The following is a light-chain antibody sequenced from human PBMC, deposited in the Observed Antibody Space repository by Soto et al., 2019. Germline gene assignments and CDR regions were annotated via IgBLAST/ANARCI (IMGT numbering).Light chain of an antibody. CDR1: HTIMTY. V-gene: IGKV1-39*01. J-gene: IGKJ1*01. Sequence: IQLTQSPSSLSASVGDEATITCRASHTIMTYLNWYQLKPGKPPRLLIYAASSLQSGVPSRFSGSGSGTDFTLTINSLQPEDFATYSCQQSYNSPQTFGQGTKVDIK. CDR3: QQSYNSPQT. CDR2: AAS.